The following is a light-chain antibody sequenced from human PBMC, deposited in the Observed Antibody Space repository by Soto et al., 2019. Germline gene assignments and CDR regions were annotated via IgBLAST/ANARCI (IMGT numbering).Light chain of an antibody. V-gene: IGKV3-11*01. Sequence: EIVLTQSPATLSLSPGERATLSCRASQSVGTSLAWFQQKPGQAPRLLIYDAYYRATGIPARFSGSGSGTDFSLTISSLEPEDFAVYYCQQHYNWQKVSFGGGTKVEIK. CDR3: QQHYNWQKVS. CDR1: QSVGTS. J-gene: IGKJ4*01. CDR2: DAY.